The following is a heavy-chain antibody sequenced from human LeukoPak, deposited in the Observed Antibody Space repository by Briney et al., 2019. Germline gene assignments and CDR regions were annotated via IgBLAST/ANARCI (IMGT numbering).Heavy chain of an antibody. CDR2: ISGGGENT. CDR1: GSTFSSYS. Sequence: GGSLRLSCVASGSTFSSYSMTWVRQAPGKGLEWVSAISGGGENTYYADSVKGRFTVSRDNSKNTLYLQMHSLRAEDTAVYYCARRIAARPWSPPFGYWGQGTLVTVSS. CDR3: ARRIAARPWSPPFGY. D-gene: IGHD6-6*01. V-gene: IGHV3-23*01. J-gene: IGHJ4*02.